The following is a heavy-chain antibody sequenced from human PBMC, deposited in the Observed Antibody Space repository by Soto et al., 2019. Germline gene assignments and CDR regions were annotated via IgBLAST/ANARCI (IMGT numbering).Heavy chain of an antibody. Sequence: EVQLVESGGDLVQPGGSLRLSCAASGFTFSTYWMHWVRQVPGKGLVWVSRINSDGSSTRYADSVKGRFTISRDNAKNTLYLQMNSLRAEDTAVYYGVRLRSTTLGGGDAFAIWGQGTMVTVSS. J-gene: IGHJ3*02. V-gene: IGHV3-74*01. CDR3: VRLRSTTLGGGDAFAI. CDR1: GFTFSTYW. CDR2: INSDGSST. D-gene: IGHD4-17*01.